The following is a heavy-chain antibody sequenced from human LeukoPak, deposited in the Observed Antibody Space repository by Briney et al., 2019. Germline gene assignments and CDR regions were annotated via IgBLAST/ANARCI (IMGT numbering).Heavy chain of an antibody. J-gene: IGHJ4*02. CDR3: ARDHIGTYYDSSGYPDY. D-gene: IGHD3-22*01. V-gene: IGHV1-46*01. CDR2: INPSGGST. Sequence: ASVKVSCKASGYTFTSYYMHWVRQAPGQGLEWMGIINPSGGSTSYAQKFQGRVTMTRDTSTSTVYMELSSLRSDDTAVYYCARDHIGTYYDSSGYPDYWGQGTLVTVSS. CDR1: GYTFTSYY.